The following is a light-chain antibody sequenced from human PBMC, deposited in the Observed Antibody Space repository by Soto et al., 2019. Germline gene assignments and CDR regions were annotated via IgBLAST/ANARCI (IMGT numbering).Light chain of an antibody. CDR3: QQYDSDSGT. V-gene: IGKV1-5*03. Sequence: DIQMTQSPSTLSASVGDRFTINCRASHYISSWVAWYQQKPGKAPKLLIYLASTLEGGVPSRFSGSGSGTEFTLTISSLQPDDFATYYCQQYDSDSGTFGQGTKVDIK. CDR2: LAS. CDR1: HYISSW. J-gene: IGKJ1*01.